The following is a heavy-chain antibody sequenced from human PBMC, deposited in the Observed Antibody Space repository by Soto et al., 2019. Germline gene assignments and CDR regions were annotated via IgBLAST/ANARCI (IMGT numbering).Heavy chain of an antibody. J-gene: IGHJ4*02. CDR1: GFTFSSYW. V-gene: IGHV3-74*01. CDR2: INNDESST. Sequence: GGSLRLSCAASGFTFSSYWIHWVRQAPGKGLVWVSRINNDESSTSYADSVRGRFTISRDNAKNTLYLQMNSLRAEDTAVYYCVRGLGYCSGGSCYSRGYFDFWGQGTLVTVSS. CDR3: VRGLGYCSGGSCYSRGYFDF. D-gene: IGHD2-15*01.